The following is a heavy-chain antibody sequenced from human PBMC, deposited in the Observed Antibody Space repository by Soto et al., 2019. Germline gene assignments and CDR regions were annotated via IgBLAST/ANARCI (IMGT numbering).Heavy chain of an antibody. Sequence: SVKVSCKASGGTFSSYAIGWVRQAPGQGLEWMGGIIPIFGTANYAQKFQGRVTITADKSTSTAYMELSSLRSEDTAVYYCATGLYYDILTGYYMRSGMDVWGQGTTVTVSS. J-gene: IGHJ6*02. CDR3: ATGLYYDILTGYYMRSGMDV. V-gene: IGHV1-69*06. D-gene: IGHD3-9*01. CDR1: GGTFSSYA. CDR2: IIPIFGTA.